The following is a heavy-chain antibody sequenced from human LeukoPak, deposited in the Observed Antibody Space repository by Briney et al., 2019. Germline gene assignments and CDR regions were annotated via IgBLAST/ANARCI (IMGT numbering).Heavy chain of an antibody. D-gene: IGHD3-10*01. V-gene: IGHV5-51*01. Sequence: GESLKISFEASGYSFTTYWIGWVRQMPGKGLEWMGIIYPGDSDTRYSPSFQGQVTISAAKSISTAYLQWSSLKASDTAMYYCARQHGSGSYYSRAIDYWGQGTLVTVSS. CDR1: GYSFTTYW. CDR2: IYPGDSDT. J-gene: IGHJ4*02. CDR3: ARQHGSGSYYSRAIDY.